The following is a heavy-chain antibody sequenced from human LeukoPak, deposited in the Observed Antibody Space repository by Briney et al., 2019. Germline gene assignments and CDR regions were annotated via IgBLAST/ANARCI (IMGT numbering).Heavy chain of an antibody. Sequence: HPGGSLRLSCAASGFTFGNYWMHWVRQAPGKGLVWVSRIHSDGSSPIYADSVKGRFTISRDNAKNTLFLQMDSLTDEDTAVYYCARDEGEQWQPLDYWGQGTLVTVSS. CDR1: GFTFGNYW. V-gene: IGHV3-74*01. D-gene: IGHD6-19*01. J-gene: IGHJ4*02. CDR3: ARDEGEQWQPLDY. CDR2: IHSDGSSP.